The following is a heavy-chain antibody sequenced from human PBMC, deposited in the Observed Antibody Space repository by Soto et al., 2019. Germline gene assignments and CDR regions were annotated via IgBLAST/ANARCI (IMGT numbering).Heavy chain of an antibody. CDR1: GYTFTSYG. CDR3: ARDRNSYSGYEHPLDY. CDR2: ISAYNGNT. J-gene: IGHJ4*02. D-gene: IGHD5-12*01. V-gene: IGHV1-18*01. Sequence: ASVKVSCKASGYTFTSYGISWVRQAPGQGLEWMGWISAYNGNTNYAQKLQGRVTMTTDTSTSTAYMELRSLRSDDTAVYYCARDRNSYSGYEHPLDYWGQGTLVTVSS.